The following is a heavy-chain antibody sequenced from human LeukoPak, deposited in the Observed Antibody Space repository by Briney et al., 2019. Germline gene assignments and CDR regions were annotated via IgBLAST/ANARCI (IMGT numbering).Heavy chain of an antibody. D-gene: IGHD6-13*01. Sequence: GGSLRLSCAASGFTFSSYAMSWVRQAPGKGPEWVSAISGSGGSTYYADSVKGWFTISRDNSKNTLYLQMNSLRADDTAAYYCATTILAAAGTQWFDPWGQGTLVTVSS. CDR2: ISGSGGST. J-gene: IGHJ5*02. CDR3: ATTILAAAGTQWFDP. CDR1: GFTFSSYA. V-gene: IGHV3-23*01.